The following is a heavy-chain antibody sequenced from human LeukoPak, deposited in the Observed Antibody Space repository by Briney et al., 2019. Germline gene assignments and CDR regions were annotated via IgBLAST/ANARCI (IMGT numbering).Heavy chain of an antibody. CDR2: INPSGGST. CDR1: GYTFTSYY. CDR3: ARDGTTMKAVQYYYGMDV. J-gene: IGHJ6*02. Sequence: ASVKVSCKASGYTFTSYYMHWVRQAPGQGLEWMGIINPSGGSTSYAQKFQGRVTMTRDTSTSTVYMELSSPRSEDTAVYYCARDGTTMKAVQYYYGMDVWGQGTTVTVSS. V-gene: IGHV1-46*01. D-gene: IGHD3-22*01.